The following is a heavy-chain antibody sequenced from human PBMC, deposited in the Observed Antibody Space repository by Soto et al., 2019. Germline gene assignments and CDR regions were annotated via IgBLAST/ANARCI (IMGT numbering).Heavy chain of an antibody. CDR2: ISSSSSTI. V-gene: IGHV3-48*02. J-gene: IGHJ5*02. Sequence: GGSLRLSCAASGFTFSSYSMNWVRQAPGKGLEWVSYISSSSSTIYYADSVKGRFTISRDNAKNSLYLQMNSLRDEDTAVYSCARERAVGIAVALNWFDPWGQGTLVTVSS. CDR1: GFTFSSYS. CDR3: ARERAVGIAVALNWFDP. D-gene: IGHD6-19*01.